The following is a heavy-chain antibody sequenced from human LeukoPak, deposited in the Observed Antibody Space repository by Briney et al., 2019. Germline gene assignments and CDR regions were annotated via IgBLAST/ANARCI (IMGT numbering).Heavy chain of an antibody. CDR1: GFTFSNAW. CDR3: TSEDQGDFDY. V-gene: IGHV3-15*01. D-gene: IGHD1-26*01. CDR2: IKRKIDGETT. Sequence: GGSLRLSCVASGFTFSNAWMSWVRQAPIKGLEWVGRIKRKIDGETTDYAAPAKGRFTISRDDSKNTLYLQMNSLKTEDTAVYYCTSEDQGDFDYWGRGTLVTVSS. J-gene: IGHJ4*02.